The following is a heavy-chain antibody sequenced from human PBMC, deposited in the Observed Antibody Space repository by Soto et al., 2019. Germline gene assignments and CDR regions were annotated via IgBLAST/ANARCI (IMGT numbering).Heavy chain of an antibody. CDR3: ARSREFDY. CDR2: IFPSGTT. V-gene: IGHV4-30-2*01. CDR1: GGSLSGATYS. J-gene: IGHJ4*02. Sequence: TLSRTCGVSGGSLSGATYSWNWIRQPPGKGLEWIGYIFPSGTTYYNPSLKSRVTISIDVSKNQFSLSLRSLAAADTAVYYCARSREFDYWSQGTLVTVSS.